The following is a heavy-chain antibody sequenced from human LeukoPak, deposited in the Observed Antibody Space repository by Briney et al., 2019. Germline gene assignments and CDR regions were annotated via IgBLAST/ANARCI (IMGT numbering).Heavy chain of an antibody. V-gene: IGHV1-24*01. J-gene: IGHJ4*02. D-gene: IGHD6-13*01. CDR2: FDPEDGET. CDR1: GYTLTELS. Sequence: ASVKVSCKVSGYTLTELSMHWVRQAPGKGLERMGGFDPEDGETIYAQKFQGRVTMTEDTSTDTAYMELSSLRSEDTAVYYCATRAAAGGGYFDYWGQGTLVTVSS. CDR3: ATRAAAGGGYFDY.